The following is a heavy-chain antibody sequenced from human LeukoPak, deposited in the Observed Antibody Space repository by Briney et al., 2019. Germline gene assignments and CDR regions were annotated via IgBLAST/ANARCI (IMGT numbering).Heavy chain of an antibody. CDR1: GGSISSYY. D-gene: IGHD2-15*01. V-gene: IGHV4-59*12. Sequence: PSETLSLTCTVSGGSISSYYWSWIRRPPGKGLEWIGYIYYSGSTYYNPSLKSRVTISVDTSKNQFSLKLSSVTAADTAVYYCARYCSGGSCSWFDPWGQGTLVTVSS. J-gene: IGHJ5*02. CDR3: ARYCSGGSCSWFDP. CDR2: IYYSGST.